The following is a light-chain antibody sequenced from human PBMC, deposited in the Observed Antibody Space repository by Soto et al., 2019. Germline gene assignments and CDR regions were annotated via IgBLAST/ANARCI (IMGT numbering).Light chain of an antibody. Sequence: QSVLTQPPSASATPGQRVTISCSGSSSNIGTNYVYWYQHLPGTAPKLIIYRNDQRPSGVPDRFSGSMSGTAASLAIGGLRSEDEADYYCAAWDDSLSGVVFGGGTKVTVL. J-gene: IGLJ2*01. CDR3: AAWDDSLSGVV. V-gene: IGLV1-47*01. CDR1: SSNIGTNY. CDR2: RND.